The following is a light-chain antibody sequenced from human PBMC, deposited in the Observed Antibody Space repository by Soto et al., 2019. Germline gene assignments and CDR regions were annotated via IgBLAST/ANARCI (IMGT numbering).Light chain of an antibody. CDR2: EAS. CDR1: ESVRSY. J-gene: IGKJ5*01. CDR3: QQRSNWPPIT. Sequence: EIVLTQSPDTLSLSPGERATLSCRASESVRSYLAWYQQKAGQAPRLLIYEASNRATGIPARFSGSGPGTDFTLTISSLEPEDFALYYCQQRSNWPPITFGQGTRLEIK. V-gene: IGKV3-11*01.